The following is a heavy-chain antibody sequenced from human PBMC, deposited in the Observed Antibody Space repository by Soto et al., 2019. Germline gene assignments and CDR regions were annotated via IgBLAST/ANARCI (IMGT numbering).Heavy chain of an antibody. CDR2: ISYDGSNK. V-gene: IGHV3-30*18. CDR1: GFTFSSYG. Sequence: GGSLRLSCAASGFTFSSYGMHWVRQAPGKGLGWVAVISYDGSNKYYADSVKGRFTISRDNSKNTLYLQMNSLRAEDTAVYYCAKDRRKVVVAAPFDYWGQGTLVTVAS. J-gene: IGHJ4*02. CDR3: AKDRRKVVVAAPFDY. D-gene: IGHD2-15*01.